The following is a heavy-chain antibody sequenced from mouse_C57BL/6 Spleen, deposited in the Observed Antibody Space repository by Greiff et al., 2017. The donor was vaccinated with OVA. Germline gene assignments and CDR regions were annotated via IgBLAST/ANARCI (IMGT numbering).Heavy chain of an antibody. J-gene: IGHJ2*01. CDR1: GYSITSGYY. CDR3: ARDGAPFDY. CDR2: ISYDGSN. Sequence: EVKLEESGPGLVKPSQSLSLTCSVTGYSITSGYYWNWIRQFPGNKLEWMGYISYDGSNNYNPSLKNRISITRDISKNQFFLKLNSVTTEDTATYYCARDGAPFDYWGQGTTLTVSS. V-gene: IGHV3-6*01.